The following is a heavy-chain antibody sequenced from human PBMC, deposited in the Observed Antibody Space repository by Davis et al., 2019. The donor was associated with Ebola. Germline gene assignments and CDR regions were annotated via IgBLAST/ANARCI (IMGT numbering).Heavy chain of an antibody. CDR2: INHSGST. CDR1: GGSISSYY. J-gene: IGHJ3*02. D-gene: IGHD5-24*01. CDR3: VGGRWLI. Sequence: GSLRLSCTVSGGSISSYYWSWIRQPPGKGLEWIGEINHSGSTNYNPSLKSRLTISVDTSKNQFSLKLSSVIAADTAVYYCVGGRWLIWGRGTMVTVSS. V-gene: IGHV4-34*01.